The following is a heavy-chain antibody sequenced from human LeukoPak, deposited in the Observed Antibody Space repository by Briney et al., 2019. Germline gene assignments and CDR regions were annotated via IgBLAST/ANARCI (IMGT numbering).Heavy chain of an antibody. D-gene: IGHD3-10*01. CDR1: GGSFSSYY. J-gene: IGHJ6*02. V-gene: IGHV4-59*01. Sequence: SETLSLTCAVYGGSFSSYYWSWIRQPPGEGLEWTGYIYYSGSTNYNPSLKSRVTISVDTSKNQFSLKLSSVTAADTAVYYCARGCMVRGVTYYYYYGMDVWGQGTTVTVSS. CDR2: IYYSGST. CDR3: ARGCMVRGVTYYYYYGMDV.